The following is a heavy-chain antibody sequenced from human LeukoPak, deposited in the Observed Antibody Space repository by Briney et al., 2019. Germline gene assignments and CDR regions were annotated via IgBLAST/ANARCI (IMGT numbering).Heavy chain of an antibody. CDR1: GFTFSSYS. CDR2: ISSSSITI. J-gene: IGHJ4*02. V-gene: IGHV3-48*01. Sequence: GGSLRLSCAASGFTFSSYSMNWVRQAPGKGLEWVSYISSSSITIYYADSVKGRFTISRDNAKSSLYLQMNSLRAEDTAVYYCAREVPNVDYFDYWGQGTLVTVSS. CDR3: AREVPNVDYFDY.